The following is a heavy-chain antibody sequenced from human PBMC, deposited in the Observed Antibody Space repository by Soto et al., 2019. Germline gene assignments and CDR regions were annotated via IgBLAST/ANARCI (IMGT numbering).Heavy chain of an antibody. V-gene: IGHV3-7*01. CDR1: GFTFSSYW. J-gene: IGHJ4*02. CDR3: ARGYDFWSGAYFDY. Sequence: PGGSLRLSCAASGFTFSSYWMSWVRQAPGKGLEWVANIKQDGSEKYYVDSVKGRFTISRDNAKNSLYLQMNSLRAEDTAVYYCARGYDFWSGAYFDYWGQGTLVTVSS. D-gene: IGHD3-3*01. CDR2: IKQDGSEK.